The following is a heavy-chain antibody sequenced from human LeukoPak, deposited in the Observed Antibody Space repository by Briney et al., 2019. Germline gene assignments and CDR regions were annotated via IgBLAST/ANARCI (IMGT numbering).Heavy chain of an antibody. D-gene: IGHD6-19*01. Sequence: GGSLRLSCAASGFTFRSYAMHWVRQAPGKGLEWVAVISDDGSRQRYADFLEGRFTISRDNSKNTVSLQMSSLTSEDTAVYFCVREQPGDGWSGFDYWGQGTLVTVSS. J-gene: IGHJ4*02. V-gene: IGHV3-30*15. CDR3: VREQPGDGWSGFDY. CDR2: ISDDGSRQ. CDR1: GFTFRSYA.